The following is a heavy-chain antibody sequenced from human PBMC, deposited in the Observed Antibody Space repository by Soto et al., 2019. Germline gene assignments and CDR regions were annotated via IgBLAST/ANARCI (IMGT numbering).Heavy chain of an antibody. CDR1: GGSISSYY. V-gene: IGHV4-59*01. CDR2: IYYSGST. Sequence: SETLSLTCTVSGGSISSYYWSWIRQPPGKGLEWIGYIYYSGSTNYNPSLKSRVTTSVDTSKNQFSLKLSSVTAADTAVYYCARGGNWNYPGPQGYWGQGTLVTVSS. D-gene: IGHD1-7*01. J-gene: IGHJ4*02. CDR3: ARGGNWNYPGPQGY.